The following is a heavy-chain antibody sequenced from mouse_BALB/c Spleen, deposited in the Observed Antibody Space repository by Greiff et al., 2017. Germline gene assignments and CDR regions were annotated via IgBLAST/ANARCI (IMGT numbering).Heavy chain of an antibody. V-gene: IGHV3-2*02. CDR2: ISYSGST. J-gene: IGHJ4*01. D-gene: IGHD2-4*01. Sequence: EVKLLESGPGLVKPSQSLSLTCTVTGYSITSDYAWNWIRQFPGNKLEWMGYISYSGSTSYNPSLKSRISITRDTSKNQFFLQLNSVTTEDTATYYCAYGDYDYDEGYYYAMDYWGQGTSVTVSS. CDR3: AYGDYDYDEGYYYAMDY. CDR1: GYSITSDYA.